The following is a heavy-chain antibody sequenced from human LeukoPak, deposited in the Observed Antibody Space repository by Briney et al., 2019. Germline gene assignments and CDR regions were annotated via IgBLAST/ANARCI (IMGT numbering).Heavy chain of an antibody. CDR3: AKEPFLWFGESDTTFFDY. Sequence: GGSLRLSCAASGFTFSSYAMSWVCQAPGKGLEWVSAISGSGGSTYYADSVKGRFTISRDNSKNTLYLQMNSLRAEDTAVYYCAKEPFLWFGESDTTFFDYWGQGTLVTVSS. CDR1: GFTFSSYA. D-gene: IGHD3-10*01. CDR2: ISGSGGST. J-gene: IGHJ4*02. V-gene: IGHV3-23*01.